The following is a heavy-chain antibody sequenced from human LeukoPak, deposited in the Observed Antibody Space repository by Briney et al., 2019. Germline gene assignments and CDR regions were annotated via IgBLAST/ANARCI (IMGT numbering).Heavy chain of an antibody. D-gene: IGHD4-11*01. CDR1: GYTFTGYY. CDR3: ASLDSLPIENNWFDP. J-gene: IGHJ5*02. V-gene: IGHV1-2*02. Sequence: ASVKVSCKASGYTFTGYYMHWVRQAPGQGLEWMGWINPNSGGTNYAQKFQGRVTMTRDTSISTAYMELSRLRSDDTAVYYCASLDSLPIENNWFDPWGQGTLVTVSP. CDR2: INPNSGGT.